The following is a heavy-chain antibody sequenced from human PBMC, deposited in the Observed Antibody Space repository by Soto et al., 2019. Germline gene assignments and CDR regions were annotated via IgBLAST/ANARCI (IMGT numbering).Heavy chain of an antibody. CDR3: ARSHYDSSGYSLDY. D-gene: IGHD3-22*01. J-gene: IGHJ4*02. CDR2: IYHSGST. CDR1: GGSISSGGYS. Sequence: SETLSLTCAVSGGSISSGGYSWSWIRQPPGKGLEWIGYIYHSGSTYYNPSLKSRVTISVDRSKNQFSLKLSSVTAADTAVYYCARSHYDSSGYSLDYWGQGTLVTVS. V-gene: IGHV4-30-2*01.